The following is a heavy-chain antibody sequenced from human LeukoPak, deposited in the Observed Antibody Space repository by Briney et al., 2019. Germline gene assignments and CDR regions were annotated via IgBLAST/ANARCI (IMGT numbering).Heavy chain of an antibody. D-gene: IGHD2-15*01. J-gene: IGHJ4*02. CDR3: AREGGSASSEVY. CDR2: IYHGRNT. CDR1: GGSISSSGYY. Sequence: SETLSLTCTVSGGSISSSGYYWGWIRQPPGKGLEWIGSIYHGRNTYYNPSLKSRVTISIDTSKNQFSLKLSSVTAADTAVYYCAREGGSASSEVYWGQGTLVTVS. V-gene: IGHV4-39*07.